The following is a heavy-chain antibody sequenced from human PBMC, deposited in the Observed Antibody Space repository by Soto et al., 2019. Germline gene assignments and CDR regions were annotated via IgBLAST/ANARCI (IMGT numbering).Heavy chain of an antibody. Sequence: AASVKVSCKASGYTFTSYYMHWVRQAPGQGLEWMGIINPSGGSTSYAQKFQGRVTMTRDTSTSTVYMELSSLRSEDTAVYYCARAVNVDHYYDSSGSIDYWGQGTLVTSPQ. CDR3: ARAVNVDHYYDSSGSIDY. V-gene: IGHV1-46*01. J-gene: IGHJ4*02. CDR2: INPSGGST. D-gene: IGHD3-22*01. CDR1: GYTFTSYY.